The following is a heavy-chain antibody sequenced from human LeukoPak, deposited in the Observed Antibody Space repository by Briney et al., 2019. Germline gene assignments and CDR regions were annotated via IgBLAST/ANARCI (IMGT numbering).Heavy chain of an antibody. V-gene: IGHV3-48*02. Sequence: GGSLRLSCAASGFTFSTYNMNWVRQAPGKGLEWVSHITSSSTNIYYADSVKGRFTISRDNAKNALSLQMNSLRDEDTAVYYCATSGDYYLKYWGQGTLVTVSS. CDR1: GFTFSTYN. CDR2: ITSSSTNI. CDR3: ATSGDYYLKY. J-gene: IGHJ4*02. D-gene: IGHD1-26*01.